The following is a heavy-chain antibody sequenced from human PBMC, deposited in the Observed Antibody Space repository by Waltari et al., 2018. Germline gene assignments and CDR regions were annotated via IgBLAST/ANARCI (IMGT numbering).Heavy chain of an antibody. CDR2: SSWNRCSR. CDR1: GFTFDDYA. D-gene: IGHD6-19*01. J-gene: IGHJ3*02. CDR3: AKDKSYYTSGWENAFDI. V-gene: IGHV3-9*01. Sequence: EVQLVESGGGLVQPGRSLRLSCAASGFTFDDYAMHWVRQPPGKGRGGVSGSSWNRCSRGYSESVEGRFTISRDNAKNSLCLQMNRLRAEDTALYYCAKDKSYYTSGWENAFDIWGQGTMVTVSS.